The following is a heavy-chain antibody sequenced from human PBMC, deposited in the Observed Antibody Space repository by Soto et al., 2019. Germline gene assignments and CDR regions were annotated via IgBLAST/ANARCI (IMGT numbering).Heavy chain of an antibody. J-gene: IGHJ4*02. CDR2: ISSHGRDI. D-gene: IGHD6-19*01. Sequence: EVQLVESGGGLVKPGGSVRLSCEASGFTFTSDSMTWVRQAPGKGLEWVSSISSHGRDIFYAESVKGRLTISRDNAKDSLHLQMNSLTGEDSAVYYCARGAALAGKLDLWGQGTLVTVSS. V-gene: IGHV3-21*06. CDR3: ARGAALAGKLDL. CDR1: GFTFTSDS.